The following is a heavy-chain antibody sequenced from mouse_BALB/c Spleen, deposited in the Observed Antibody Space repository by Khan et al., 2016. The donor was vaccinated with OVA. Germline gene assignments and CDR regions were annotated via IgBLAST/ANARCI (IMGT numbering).Heavy chain of an antibody. CDR1: GYTFTSNT. J-gene: IGHJ4*01. D-gene: IGHD2-14*01. CDR3: ERRTTGYAMDY. CDR2: INPRSSYT. V-gene: IGHV1-4*01. Sequence: VQLQQSGAELARPGASVKMSCKASGYTFTSNTMHWVKQRPGQGLEWIGYINPRSSYTNYNQKFKDKATLTADKSSSTAYMQLSSLTSEDSAVYYCERRTTGYAMDYWGQGTSVTVSS.